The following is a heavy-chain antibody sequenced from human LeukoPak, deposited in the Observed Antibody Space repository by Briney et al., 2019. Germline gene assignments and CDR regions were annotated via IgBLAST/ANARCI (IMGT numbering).Heavy chain of an antibody. J-gene: IGHJ4*02. Sequence: SQTLSLTCTVSVDSISSGDYYWTWIRQPPGKCLEWIGYIYYNGITYYNPSLKSRVIISVDQPKKQFSLKLSSVTAADTAVYYCAGAVTGYYLSHYYFPYWGRGTLVTVSS. D-gene: IGHD3-9*01. V-gene: IGHV4-30-4*01. CDR1: VDSISSGDYY. CDR3: AGAVTGYYLSHYYFPY. CDR2: IYYNGIT.